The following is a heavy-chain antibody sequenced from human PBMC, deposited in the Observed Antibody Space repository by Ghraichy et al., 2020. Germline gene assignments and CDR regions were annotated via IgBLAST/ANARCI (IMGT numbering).Heavy chain of an antibody. CDR1: GFTFSSYW. D-gene: IGHD3-3*01. CDR3: ARAPPHYDFWSGYFGY. Sequence: GGSLRLSCAASGFTFSSYWMSWVRQAPGKGLEWVANIKQDGSEKYYVDSVKGRFTISRDNAKNSLYLQMNSLRAEDTAVYYCARAPPHYDFWSGYFGYWGQGTLVTVSS. CDR2: IKQDGSEK. V-gene: IGHV3-7*01. J-gene: IGHJ4*02.